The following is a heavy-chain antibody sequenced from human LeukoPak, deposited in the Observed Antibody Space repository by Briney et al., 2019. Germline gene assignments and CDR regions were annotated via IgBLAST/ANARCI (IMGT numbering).Heavy chain of an antibody. CDR1: GFNFIDYS. CDR2: IGISSGNT. V-gene: IGHV3-48*01. J-gene: IGHJ4*01. CDR3: ARDHRYAFDN. Sequence: GGSLRLSCAASGFNFIDYSMNWVRQAPGKGLEWISYIGISSGNTKYADSVKGRFTISRDKARNSLYLQVNSLRVEDTAVYYCARDHRYAFDNWGHGTLVTVSS. D-gene: IGHD5-12*01.